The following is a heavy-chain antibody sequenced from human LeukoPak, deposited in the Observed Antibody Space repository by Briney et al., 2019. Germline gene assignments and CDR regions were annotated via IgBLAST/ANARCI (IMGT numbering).Heavy chain of an antibody. D-gene: IGHD6-13*01. Sequence: PGGSLRLSCAASGFTFSSYWMSWVRQAPGKGLEWVANIKQDGSEKYYVDSVKGRFTISRDNAKNSLYLQVNSLRAEDTAVYYCARDMIAAAGYDAFDIWGQGTMVTVSS. CDR3: ARDMIAAAGYDAFDI. CDR2: IKQDGSEK. CDR1: GFTFSSYW. V-gene: IGHV3-7*01. J-gene: IGHJ3*02.